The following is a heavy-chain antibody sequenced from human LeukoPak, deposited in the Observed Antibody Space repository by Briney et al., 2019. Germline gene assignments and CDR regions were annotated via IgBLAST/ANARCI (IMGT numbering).Heavy chain of an antibody. CDR2: ISSNGVST. D-gene: IGHD3-10*01. V-gene: IGHV3-23*01. CDR1: GFTFNNYA. CDR3: AKKFSGIYAFDT. J-gene: IGHJ3*02. Sequence: GGSLRLSCAASGFTFNNYAMNWVRQAPGKGLEWVSGISSNGVSTYYADSVKGRFTIPRDNSKNSLYVQMNSLRAEDTAVYYCAKKFSGIYAFDTWGQGTMVTVSS.